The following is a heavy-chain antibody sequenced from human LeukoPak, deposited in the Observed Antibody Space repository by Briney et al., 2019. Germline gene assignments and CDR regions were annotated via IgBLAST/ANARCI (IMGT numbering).Heavy chain of an antibody. D-gene: IGHD3-22*01. CDR2: IYHSGST. CDR3: ARGLYYYDSSGYYYVDAFDI. CDR1: GGSISSYS. Sequence: PSETLSLTCTVSGGSISSYSWSWIRQPPGKGLEWIGYIYHSGSTYYNPSLKSRVTTSVDRSKNQFSLKLSSVTAADTAVYYCARGLYYYDSSGYYYVDAFDIWGQGTMVTVSS. J-gene: IGHJ3*02. V-gene: IGHV4-30-2*01.